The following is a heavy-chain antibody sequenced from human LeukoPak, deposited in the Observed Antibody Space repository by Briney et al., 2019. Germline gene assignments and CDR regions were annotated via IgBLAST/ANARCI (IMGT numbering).Heavy chain of an antibody. J-gene: IGHJ4*02. CDR2: ISNDGSNK. D-gene: IGHD6-13*01. Sequence: GGSLRLSCAASGFTFSSYGMHWVRQAPGKGLDWVAVISNDGSNKYYADSVKGRFTISRDSSKNTLYLQLNSLRAEDTAVYYCARDFREGLAAAPHYWGQGTLVTVSS. V-gene: IGHV3-30*01. CDR3: ARDFREGLAAAPHY. CDR1: GFTFSSYG.